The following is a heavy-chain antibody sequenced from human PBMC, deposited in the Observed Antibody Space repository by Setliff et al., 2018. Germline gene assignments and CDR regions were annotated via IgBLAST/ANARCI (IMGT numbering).Heavy chain of an antibody. CDR1: GGAISSGDYY. V-gene: IGHV4-30-4*08. J-gene: IGHJ4*02. Sequence: PSETLSLTCTASGGAISSGDYYWSWIRQPPGKGLEWIGYIYSSWSTYYNPSLKSRFSISVDTSKNQFSLKLSSVTAADTAVYYCARESRYYYDNLGTLDYWGQGTRVTVSS. CDR2: IYSSWST. CDR3: ARESRYYYDNLGTLDY. D-gene: IGHD3-22*01.